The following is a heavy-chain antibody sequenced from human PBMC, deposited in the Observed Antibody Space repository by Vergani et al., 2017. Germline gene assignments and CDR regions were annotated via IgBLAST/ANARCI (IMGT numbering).Heavy chain of an antibody. J-gene: IGHJ6*02. D-gene: IGHD2-21*01. CDR3: TTDPRYCGDGSCYWLRDHHYYGMDV. CDR1: GFTFSNAW. Sequence: DVHLVESGGGLVKPGGSLRLSCAASGFTFSNAWMTWVRRTPGKGLEWVGRIKSTFDRGTTDYAAAVKGRFTISRDDSKNTLFLQMNGLKTEDIGVYYCTTDPRYCGDGSCYWLRDHHYYGMDVWGQGTTVTVSS. V-gene: IGHV3-15*01. CDR2: IKSTFDRGTT.